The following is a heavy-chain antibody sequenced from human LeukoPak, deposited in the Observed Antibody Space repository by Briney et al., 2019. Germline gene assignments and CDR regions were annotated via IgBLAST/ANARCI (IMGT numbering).Heavy chain of an antibody. CDR3: ARELLWFGELRPFWFDP. V-gene: IGHV4-39*01. Sequence: SETLSLTCTVSGGSISSSSYYWGWIRQPPGKGLEWIGSIYYSGSTYYNPSLKSRVTISVDTSKNQFSLKLSSVTAADTAVYYCARELLWFGELRPFWFDPWGQGTLVTVSS. J-gene: IGHJ5*02. CDR1: GGSISSSSYY. D-gene: IGHD3-10*01. CDR2: IYYSGST.